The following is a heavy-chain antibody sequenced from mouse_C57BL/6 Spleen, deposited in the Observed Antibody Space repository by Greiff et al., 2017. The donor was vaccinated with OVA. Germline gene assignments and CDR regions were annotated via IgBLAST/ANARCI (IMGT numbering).Heavy chain of an antibody. V-gene: IGHV14-4*01. J-gene: IGHJ4*01. CDR2: IDPENGDT. CDR3: TAYYYGKGHAMDY. CDR1: GFNIKDDY. D-gene: IGHD1-1*01. Sequence: VQLQQSGAELVRPGASVKLSCTASGFNIKDDYMHWVKQRPEQGLEWIGWIDPENGDTEYASKFQGKATITADTSSNTAYLQLSSLTSEDTAVYNCTAYYYGKGHAMDYWGQGTSVTVSS.